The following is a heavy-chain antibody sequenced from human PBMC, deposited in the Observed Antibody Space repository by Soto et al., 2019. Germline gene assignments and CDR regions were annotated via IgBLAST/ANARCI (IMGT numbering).Heavy chain of an antibody. CDR3: ARRIDFAYYGSGTYWAFDI. V-gene: IGHV4-39*01. J-gene: IGHJ3*02. Sequence: PSETLCLTCAVSGGSISSGGYYWDWIRQPPGKGLEWIGSIYYSGSTYYNPSLMSRVTVSVDTSKNQFSLRLSSVTAADTAVYYCARRIDFAYYGSGTYWAFDIWGQGTMVTVSS. CDR1: GGSISSGGYY. CDR2: IYYSGST. D-gene: IGHD3-10*01.